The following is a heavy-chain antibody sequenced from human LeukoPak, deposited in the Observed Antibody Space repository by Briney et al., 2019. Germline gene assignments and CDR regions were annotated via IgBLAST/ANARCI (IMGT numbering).Heavy chain of an antibody. J-gene: IGHJ4*02. Sequence: GGSLRLSCAASGFTFSNYWMYWVRQAPGRGPLWVSRISGDGITTYYAGSVKGRFTISRDNAKNTLYLQMHSLRAEDSAVYYCARGFYGSGNSWGQGTLVIVPP. V-gene: IGHV3-74*01. CDR2: ISGDGITT. CDR3: ARGFYGSGNS. CDR1: GFTFSNYW. D-gene: IGHD3-10*01.